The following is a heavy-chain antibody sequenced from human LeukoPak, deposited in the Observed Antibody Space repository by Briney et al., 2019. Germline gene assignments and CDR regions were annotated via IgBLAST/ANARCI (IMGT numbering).Heavy chain of an antibody. CDR3: ARDLEREAASGGAFDI. J-gene: IGHJ3*02. V-gene: IGHV4-59*01. Sequence: SETLSLTCTVSGGSISSYYWSWIRQPPGKGLEWIGYIYYSGSTNYNPSLKSRVTISVDTSKNQFSLKLSSVTAADTAVYYCARDLEREAASGGAFDIWGQGTMVTVSS. D-gene: IGHD1-26*01. CDR2: IYYSGST. CDR1: GGSISSYY.